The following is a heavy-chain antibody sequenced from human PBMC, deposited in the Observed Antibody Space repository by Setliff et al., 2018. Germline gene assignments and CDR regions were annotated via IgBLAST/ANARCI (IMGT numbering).Heavy chain of an antibody. J-gene: IGHJ4*02. V-gene: IGHV4-61*02. CDR3: ARDNTMVGATDY. CDR1: GGSITSGSYY. D-gene: IGHD1-26*01. CDR2: LHTSGTT. Sequence: PSETLSLTCAVSGGSITSGSYYWSWIRQPAGEGLEWIGRLHTSGTTDYNPSLKGRVTISADTSTNHFSLKLTSVTAADTAVYYCARDNTMVGATDYWGLGTLVTVSS.